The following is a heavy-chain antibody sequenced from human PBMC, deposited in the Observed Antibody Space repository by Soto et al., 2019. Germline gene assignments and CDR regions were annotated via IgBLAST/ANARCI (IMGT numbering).Heavy chain of an antibody. D-gene: IGHD1-26*01. V-gene: IGHV1-18*01. CDR2: ISAYNGNT. CDR1: GYTFTSYG. CDR3: ARDPGRGSYWGDYYYYGMDV. J-gene: IGHJ6*02. Sequence: GASVKVSCKAPGYTFTSYGISWVRQAPGQGLEWMGWISAYNGNTNYAQKLQGRVTMTTDTSTSTAYMELRSLRSDDTAVYYCARDPGRGSYWGDYYYYGMDVWGQGTTVTVSS.